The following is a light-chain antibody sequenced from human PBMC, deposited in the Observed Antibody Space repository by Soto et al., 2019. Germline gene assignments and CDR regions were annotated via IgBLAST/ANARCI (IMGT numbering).Light chain of an antibody. CDR2: GAS. J-gene: IGKJ4*01. CDR1: QSVSSSD. Sequence: EIVLTQSPGTLSLSPGERATLSCRAGQSVSSSDLAWYQHKPGQAPRLLIYGASTRATGIPVRFSGSGSGTDFTLTISSLQSEDFAVYYCQHYNNQPLTFGGGTKVDIK. CDR3: QHYNNQPLT. V-gene: IGKV3-20*01.